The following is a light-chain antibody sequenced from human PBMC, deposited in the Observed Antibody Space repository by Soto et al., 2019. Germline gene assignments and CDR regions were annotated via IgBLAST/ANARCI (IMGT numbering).Light chain of an antibody. CDR1: SNDLGGYNY. Sequence: QSALTQPPSASGSPGQSVTISCTGSSNDLGGYNYVSWYQHHPGKAPKLIIYEVRERPSGGPDRFSGSKSGNTASLTVSGLQAEDEADYYCSSYGGSDNLIFGGGTKVTVL. V-gene: IGLV2-8*01. CDR2: EVR. CDR3: SSYGGSDNLI. J-gene: IGLJ2*01.